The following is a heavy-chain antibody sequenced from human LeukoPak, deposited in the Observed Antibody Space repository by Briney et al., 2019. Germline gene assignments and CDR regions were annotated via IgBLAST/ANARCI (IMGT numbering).Heavy chain of an antibody. D-gene: IGHD4-23*01. Sequence: GESLKISCKGSGYSFTNYWIGWVRQMPGKGLEWMGIIYPGDSDTRYSPSFQGQVTISTDKSISTAYLQWSSLKASDTALYYCARQKLDYGGNSYFDSWGQGTLVTVSS. CDR2: IYPGDSDT. CDR1: GYSFTNYW. V-gene: IGHV5-51*01. CDR3: ARQKLDYGGNSYFDS. J-gene: IGHJ4*02.